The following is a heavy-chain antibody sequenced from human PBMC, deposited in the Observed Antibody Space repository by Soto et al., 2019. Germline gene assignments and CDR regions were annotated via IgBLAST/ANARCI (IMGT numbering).Heavy chain of an antibody. J-gene: IGHJ6*02. CDR1: GFNFKIYD. CDR2: ISSTTSPV. CDR3: AREQGCSSTSCYHYYYGMDV. V-gene: IGHV3-21*01. Sequence: PGGSLRLSCEASGFNFKIYDMNWVRQAPGKGLEWVSYISSTTSPVYYADSVKGRFTISRDNAKNSLYLQMNSLRAEDTAVYYCAREQGCSSTSCYHYYYGMDVWGQGTTVTVS. D-gene: IGHD2-2*01.